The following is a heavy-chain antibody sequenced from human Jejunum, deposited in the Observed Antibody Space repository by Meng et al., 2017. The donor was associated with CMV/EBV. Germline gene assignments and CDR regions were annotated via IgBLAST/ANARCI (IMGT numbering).Heavy chain of an antibody. J-gene: IGHJ6*02. D-gene: IGHD1-26*01. V-gene: IGHV1-46*01. Sequence: TFISYSMHWVRQAPGQGLEWMAKINPSDAGTTYAQRSQGRLTMTRDTSTNTVYLELGSLKPEDTAVYYCARIRGSYPGDYYNGMDVWGQGTTVTVSS. CDR1: TFISYS. CDR2: INPSDAGT. CDR3: ARIRGSYPGDYYNGMDV.